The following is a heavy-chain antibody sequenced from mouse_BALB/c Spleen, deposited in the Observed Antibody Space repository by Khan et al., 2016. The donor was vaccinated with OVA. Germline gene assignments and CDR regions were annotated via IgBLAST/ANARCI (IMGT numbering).Heavy chain of an antibody. Sequence: QMQLEESGPGLVAPSQSLSITCTVSGFSLSRYNIHWVRQPPGKGLEWLGMIWGGGGTDYNSTLKSRLSISKDNSKSQVFLKMNSLQTDDSAMYYCARADYSSDGYYAMDYWGQGTSVTVSS. CDR3: ARADYSSDGYYAMDY. D-gene: IGHD2-12*01. CDR2: IWGGGGT. CDR1: GFSLSRYN. J-gene: IGHJ4*01. V-gene: IGHV2-6-4*01.